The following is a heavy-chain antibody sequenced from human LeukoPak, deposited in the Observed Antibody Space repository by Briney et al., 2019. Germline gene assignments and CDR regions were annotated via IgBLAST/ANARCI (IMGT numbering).Heavy chain of an antibody. Sequence: PGGSLRLSCAASGFTFSSYEMNWVRQAPGKGLEWISYISDSDSTKNYADSVKGRFTISRDNSKNTLYLQMNSLRAEDTAVYYCAKPGYSSSWYRNFDYWGQGTLVTVSS. J-gene: IGHJ4*02. CDR2: ISDSDSTK. CDR1: GFTFSSYE. V-gene: IGHV3-48*03. D-gene: IGHD6-13*01. CDR3: AKPGYSSSWYRNFDY.